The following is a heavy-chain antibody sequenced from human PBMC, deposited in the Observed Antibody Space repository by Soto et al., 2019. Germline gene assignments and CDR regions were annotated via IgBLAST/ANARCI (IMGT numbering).Heavy chain of an antibody. CDR1: GYTFTSYD. V-gene: IGHV1-46*01. Sequence: ASVKVSSKASGYTFTSYDMHGVRQAPGQGLEWMGIINPSGGSTSYAQKFQGRVTMTRDTSKSTVYIELTSLRSEDTAVYYCARDQANTADITIFGVAPHLYGMDVWGQGTTVTVSS. D-gene: IGHD3-3*01. CDR2: INPSGGST. CDR3: ARDQANTADITIFGVAPHLYGMDV. J-gene: IGHJ6*02.